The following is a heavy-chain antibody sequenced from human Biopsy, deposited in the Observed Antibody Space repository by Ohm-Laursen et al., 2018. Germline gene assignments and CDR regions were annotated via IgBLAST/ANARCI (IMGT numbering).Heavy chain of an antibody. V-gene: IGHV4-39*07. CDR1: GGSVSSNTNY. D-gene: IGHD6-13*01. J-gene: IGHJ5*02. Sequence: SDTLSLTCTVSGGSVSSNTNYWAWIRQPPGKGLEWIGGIYSSGSTNYNPSLKSRVTMSVDTSKNQFSLILSSMTAADTAVYYCAREPRIAAVAYFDPWGQGTLVTVSS. CDR2: IYSSGST. CDR3: AREPRIAAVAYFDP.